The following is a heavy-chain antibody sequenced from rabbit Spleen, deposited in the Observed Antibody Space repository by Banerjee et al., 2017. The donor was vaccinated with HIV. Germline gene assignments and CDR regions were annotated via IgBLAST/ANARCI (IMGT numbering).Heavy chain of an antibody. Sequence: QEQLVESGGGQVQPEGSLTLTCKASGFSFSDRDVMCWVRQAPGKGLEWIACIHTGSSDFTYFASWVNGRFTISRHNAQNTLYLQLDSLTAADTATYFCVRDRANIGGDYGPYYFDLWGPGTLVTV. J-gene: IGHJ4*01. CDR1: GFSFSDRDV. CDR3: VRDRANIGGDYGPYYFDL. D-gene: IGHD2-1*01. V-gene: IGHV1S45*01. CDR2: IHTGSSDFT.